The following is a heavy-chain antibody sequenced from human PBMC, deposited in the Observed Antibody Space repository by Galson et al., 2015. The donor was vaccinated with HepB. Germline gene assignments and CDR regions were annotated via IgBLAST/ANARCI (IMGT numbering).Heavy chain of an antibody. CDR1: GYILTELS. V-gene: IGHV1-24*01. Sequence: QSGAEVKKPGASVKVSCTVSGYILTELSMHWVRQAPGKGLEWMGGFDPEEGKTIYAQKFQGRVTISEDTSTDTAYMELSSLRSEDTAVYYCATRGPIGSGNYYNPYYFDYWGQGTLVTVSS. CDR2: FDPEEGKT. J-gene: IGHJ4*02. CDR3: ATRGPIGSGNYYNPYYFDY. D-gene: IGHD3-10*01.